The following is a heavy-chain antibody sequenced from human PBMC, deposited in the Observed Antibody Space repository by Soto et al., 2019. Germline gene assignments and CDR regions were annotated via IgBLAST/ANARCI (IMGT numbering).Heavy chain of an antibody. CDR1: GYTFTSYG. CDR3: ARVAGGHSTQKGYFDL. D-gene: IGHD6-13*01. Sequence: ASVKVSCKASGYTFTSYGISWVRQAPGQGLEWMGWISAYNGNTNYAQKLQGRVTMTTDTSTSTAYMELRSLRSDDTAVYYCARVAGGHSTQKGYFDLWGRGTLVTVSS. CDR2: ISAYNGNT. J-gene: IGHJ2*01. V-gene: IGHV1-18*01.